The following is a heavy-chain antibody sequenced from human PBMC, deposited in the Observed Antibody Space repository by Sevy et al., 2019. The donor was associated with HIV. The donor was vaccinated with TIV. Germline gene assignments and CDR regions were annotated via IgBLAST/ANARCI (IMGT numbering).Heavy chain of an antibody. D-gene: IGHD3-10*01. Sequence: GGSLRLSCAASAFTFSDYYMSWIRQAPGKGLEWVSYISSSGTTIYYADSVKGRFTISRDNAKNSLYLQMNSLRAEDTAVYYCASWSDSGPLLWFGEGAFDIWGQGTMVTVSS. J-gene: IGHJ3*02. V-gene: IGHV3-11*01. CDR3: ASWSDSGPLLWFGEGAFDI. CDR1: AFTFSDYY. CDR2: ISSSGTTI.